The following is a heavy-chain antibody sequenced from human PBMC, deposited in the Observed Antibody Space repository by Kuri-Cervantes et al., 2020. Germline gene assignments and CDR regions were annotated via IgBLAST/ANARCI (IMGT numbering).Heavy chain of an antibody. V-gene: IGHV1-18*01. Sequence: ASVKVSCKASGYTFSIYAITWVRQAPGQGLEWMGWINPNNDNTNHAQILQGKVTMTTDTSTSTAYMELRSLRSDDTAVYYGATSPMERSGYYPDYWGQGTLVTVSS. J-gene: IGHJ4*02. CDR2: INPNNDNT. CDR1: GYTFSIYA. CDR3: ATSPMERSGYYPDY. D-gene: IGHD3-3*01.